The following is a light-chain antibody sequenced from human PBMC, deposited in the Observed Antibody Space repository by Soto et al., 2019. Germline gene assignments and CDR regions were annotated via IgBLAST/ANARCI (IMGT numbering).Light chain of an antibody. Sequence: QSVLTQPRSVSGSPGQSVAISCTGTSSDVGGYDYVSWYQQHPGKAPNVIIFDVSKRPSGVPDRFSGSKSGNTASLTISGLQAEDEADYYCCSYAGGPYVFGTGTKATVL. V-gene: IGLV2-11*01. J-gene: IGLJ1*01. CDR1: SSDVGGYDY. CDR3: CSYAGGPYV. CDR2: DVS.